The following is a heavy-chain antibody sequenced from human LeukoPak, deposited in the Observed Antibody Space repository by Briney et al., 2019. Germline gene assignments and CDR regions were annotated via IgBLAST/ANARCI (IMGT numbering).Heavy chain of an antibody. CDR1: GFTFSIYE. CDR3: ARRVILSRDYGSGSSVYYMDV. Sequence: GGSLRLSCAASGFTFSIYEMNWVRQAPGKGLEWVSFISSSGTTIYYADSVKGRFTISRDNAKNSLYLQMNSLRAEDTAVYYCARRVILSRDYGSGSSVYYMDVWGKGTTVTISS. CDR2: ISSSGTTI. V-gene: IGHV3-48*03. J-gene: IGHJ6*03. D-gene: IGHD3-10*01.